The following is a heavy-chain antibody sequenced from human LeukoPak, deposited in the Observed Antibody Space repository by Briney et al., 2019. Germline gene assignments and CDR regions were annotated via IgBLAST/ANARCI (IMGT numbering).Heavy chain of an antibody. D-gene: IGHD5-18*01. CDR3: ASRWVGQLRSYWYFDL. CDR1: GGSISSYY. CDR2: IYYSGST. V-gene: IGHV4-59*01. J-gene: IGHJ2*01. Sequence: SETLSLTCTVSGGSISSYYWSWIRQPPGKGLEWIGYIYYSGSTNYNPSLKSRVTISVDTPKNQFSLKLTSVTAADTAVYYCASRWVGQLRSYWYFDLWGRGTLVTVSS.